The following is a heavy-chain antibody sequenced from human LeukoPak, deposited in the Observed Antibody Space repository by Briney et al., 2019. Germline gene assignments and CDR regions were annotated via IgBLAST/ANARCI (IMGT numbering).Heavy chain of an antibody. CDR1: GFTFSSYV. Sequence: QPGGSLRLSCAASGFTFSSYVMSWVRQAPGKGLEWVSAISGSGGSTYYADSVKGRFTISRDNSKNTLYLQMNSLRAEDTAVYYCAKDGDYDYVWGSLSSLFDYWGQGTLVTVSS. V-gene: IGHV3-23*01. D-gene: IGHD3-16*01. CDR3: AKDGDYDYVWGSLSSLFDY. J-gene: IGHJ4*02. CDR2: ISGSGGST.